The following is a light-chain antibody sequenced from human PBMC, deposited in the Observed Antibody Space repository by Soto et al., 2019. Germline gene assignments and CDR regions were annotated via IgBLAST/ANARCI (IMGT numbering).Light chain of an antibody. CDR1: QSVSSN. V-gene: IGKV3-15*01. Sequence: EIVMTQSPATLSESPGERDTLSCRASQSVSSNLAWYQQKPGQAPRLLIYGASTRATGIPARFSGSGSGTEFTLTISSLQSEDFAVYYCQQYNKWYTFGQGTKLEIK. J-gene: IGKJ2*01. CDR3: QQYNKWYT. CDR2: GAS.